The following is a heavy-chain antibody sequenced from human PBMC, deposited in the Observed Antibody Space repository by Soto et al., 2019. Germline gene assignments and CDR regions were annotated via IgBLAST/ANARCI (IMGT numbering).Heavy chain of an antibody. CDR3: ARERRGFSGYYFDY. D-gene: IGHD3-10*01. V-gene: IGHV4-59*01. J-gene: IGHJ4*02. CDR2: IYYSGST. CDR1: GGSISSYY. Sequence: LSLTCTVSGGSISSYYWSWIRQPPGKGLEWIGYIYYSGSTNYNPSLKSRVTISVDTSKNQFSLKLSSVTAADTAVYYCARERRGFSGYYFDYWGQGTLVTVSS.